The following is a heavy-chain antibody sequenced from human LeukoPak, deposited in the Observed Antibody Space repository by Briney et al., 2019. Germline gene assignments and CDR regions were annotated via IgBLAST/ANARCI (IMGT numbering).Heavy chain of an antibody. CDR1: GFTFSSYS. CDR3: AKDQKWGPAGYYFDS. D-gene: IGHD2-2*01. Sequence: GGALRLSCAASGFTFSSYSMNWVRQAPGKGLERVTVISTDGKDKKYADSVKGRFAISRDNSKNTLDLQINSLRAEDTAVYYCAKDQKWGPAGYYFDSWGQGTLVTVSS. J-gene: IGHJ4*02. V-gene: IGHV3-30*18. CDR2: ISTDGKDK.